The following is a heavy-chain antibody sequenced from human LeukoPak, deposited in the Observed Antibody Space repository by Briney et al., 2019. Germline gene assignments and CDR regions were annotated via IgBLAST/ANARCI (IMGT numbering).Heavy chain of an antibody. D-gene: IGHD3-10*01. CDR2: INPNSGGI. Sequence: GASVKVSCKASGYTFSDYYVHWVRQAPGQALEWMGWINPNSGGINYAQRFQGSVTMTRDTSLSTAYMELSRLRSGDTAVYYCARDRSTMVRGENFAFDIWGQGTMVTVSS. CDR1: GYTFSDYY. J-gene: IGHJ3*02. CDR3: ARDRSTMVRGENFAFDI. V-gene: IGHV1-2*02.